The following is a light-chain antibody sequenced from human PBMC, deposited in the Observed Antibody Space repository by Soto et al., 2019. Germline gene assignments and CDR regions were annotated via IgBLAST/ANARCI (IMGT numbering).Light chain of an antibody. V-gene: IGKV3-11*01. J-gene: IGKJ5*01. Sequence: IVLTQSPATLSLSPGERVTLSCRTSQSVNSHLAWYQQKPGQAPRLLIYDASNRASGIPARFSGSGSGTDFTLTISSLEPEDFAVYYCQQRSSWPKVTFGQGTRLEIK. CDR1: QSVNSH. CDR2: DAS. CDR3: QQRSSWPKVT.